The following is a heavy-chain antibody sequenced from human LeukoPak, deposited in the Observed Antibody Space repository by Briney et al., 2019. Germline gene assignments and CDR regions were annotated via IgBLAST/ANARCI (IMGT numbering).Heavy chain of an antibody. Sequence: SETLSLTCTVSGGSISGYYWSWIRQPPGKGLEWIGYIYYSGSTNYNPSLKSRVTISVDTSKNQFSLKLSSVTAADTAVYYCARHMSYYDFWSGYYGNAFDIWGQGTMVTVSS. D-gene: IGHD3-3*01. CDR2: IYYSGST. V-gene: IGHV4-59*08. CDR3: ARHMSYYDFWSGYYGNAFDI. CDR1: GGSISGYY. J-gene: IGHJ3*02.